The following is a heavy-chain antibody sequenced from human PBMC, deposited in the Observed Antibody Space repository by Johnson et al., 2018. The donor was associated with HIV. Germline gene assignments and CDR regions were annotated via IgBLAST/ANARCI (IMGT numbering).Heavy chain of an antibody. CDR3: ARVMEPRDAFDI. CDR2: IGTAGDT. J-gene: IGHJ3*02. Sequence: VQLVESGGGLVKPGGSRRLSCAASGFTVSSNYMSWVRQAPGKGLEWVSAIGTAGDTYYPGSVKGRFTISRDNAKNSLYLQMNSLRAEDTAVYYCARVMEPRDAFDIWGQGTMVTVSS. D-gene: IGHD1-1*01. CDR1: GFTVSSNY. V-gene: IGHV3-66*01.